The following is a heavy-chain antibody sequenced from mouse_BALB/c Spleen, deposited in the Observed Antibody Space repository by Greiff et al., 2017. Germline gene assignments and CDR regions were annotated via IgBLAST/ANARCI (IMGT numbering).Heavy chain of an antibody. V-gene: IGHV1-4*01. J-gene: IGHJ1*01. CDR2: INPSSGYT. D-gene: IGHD1-1*01. CDR1: GYTFTSYT. CDR3: ARSFITTVVDWYFDV. Sequence: QVQLQQSGAELARPGASVKMSCKASGYTFTSYTMHWVNQRPGQGLEWIGYINPSSGYTNYNQKFKDKATLTADKSSSTAYMQLSSLTSEDSAVYYCARSFITTVVDWYFDVWGAGTTVTVSS.